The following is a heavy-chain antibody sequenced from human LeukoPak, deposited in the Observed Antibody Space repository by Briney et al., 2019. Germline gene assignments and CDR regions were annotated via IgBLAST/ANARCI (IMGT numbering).Heavy chain of an antibody. J-gene: IGHJ4*02. Sequence: SETLSLTCTVSGGSVSSGSYYWSWIRQPPGKGLEWIGYFHYSGSTNYNPSLKSRVTISVDTSKNQIFLKLSSVTAADTAVYYCATHPPRYCTGGSCSDYWGQGTLVTVSS. D-gene: IGHD2-15*01. CDR1: GGSVSSGSYY. V-gene: IGHV4-61*01. CDR2: FHYSGST. CDR3: ATHPPRYCTGGSCSDY.